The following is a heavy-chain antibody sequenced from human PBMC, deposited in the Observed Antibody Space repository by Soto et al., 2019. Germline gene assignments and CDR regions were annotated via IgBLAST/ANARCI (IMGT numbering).Heavy chain of an antibody. CDR1: AFSFSDYS. CDR2: IDSXSVYI. J-gene: IGHJ5*02. D-gene: IGHD1-20*01. CDR3: VRESISGTGWFDP. V-gene: IGHV3-21*01. Sequence: GGSLRLSCAASAFSFSDYSMNWVRQAPGKRVEXXSSIDSXSVYIYYADSLKGRFTISRANAKTSLYLQLNSLRAEDTAVYYCVRESISGTGWFDPWGQGTLVTVSS.